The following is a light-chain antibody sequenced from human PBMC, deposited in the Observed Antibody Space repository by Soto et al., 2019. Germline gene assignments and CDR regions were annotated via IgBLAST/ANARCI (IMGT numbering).Light chain of an antibody. J-gene: IGKJ2*01. V-gene: IGKV3-15*01. CDR3: QQYNNWPYT. Sequence: EIVLTHSPATPSVSPGERATLSCRASQSVGSNLARYQQRPGQPPRLLIYDASTRATDIPARFSGGGSGTEFTLTISSLQSEDFAVYYCQQYNNWPYTFGQGTKLQIK. CDR1: QSVGSN. CDR2: DAS.